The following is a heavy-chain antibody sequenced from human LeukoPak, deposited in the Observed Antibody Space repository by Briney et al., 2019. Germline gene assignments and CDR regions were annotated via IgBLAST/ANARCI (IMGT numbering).Heavy chain of an antibody. CDR2: INHSGST. V-gene: IGHV4-34*01. D-gene: IGHD6-13*01. CDR3: ARGGLEVTAAAGTLDY. Sequence: KPSETQSLTCAAYGGSFSGYYWSWIRQPPGKGLEWIGEINHSGSTNYNPSLKSRVTISVDTSKNQFSLKLSSVTAADTAVYYCARGGLEVTAAAGTLDYWGQGTLVTVSS. J-gene: IGHJ4*02. CDR1: GGSFSGYY.